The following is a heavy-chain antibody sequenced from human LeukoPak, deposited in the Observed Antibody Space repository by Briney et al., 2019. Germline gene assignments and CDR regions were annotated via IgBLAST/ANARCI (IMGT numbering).Heavy chain of an antibody. CDR2: IYYSGST. CDR3: TRPYYYDSSGSPDY. D-gene: IGHD3-22*01. CDR1: GGSISSYY. J-gene: IGHJ4*02. V-gene: IGHV4-59*01. Sequence: SETLSLTCTVSGGSISSYYWSWIRQPPGKGLEWIGYIYYSGSTNYNPSLKSRVAISVDTSKNQLSLKLSSVTAADTAVYYCTRPYYYDSSGSPDYWGQGTLVTVPS.